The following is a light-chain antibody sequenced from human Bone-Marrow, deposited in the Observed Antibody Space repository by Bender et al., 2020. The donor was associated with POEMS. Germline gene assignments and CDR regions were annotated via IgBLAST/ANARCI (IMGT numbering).Light chain of an antibody. V-gene: IGLV3-21*02. Sequence: SYVLTQPPSVSVAPGQTARITCEGNNIGSKSVHWYQQKPGQAPVLVVYDDTDRPSGIPERFSGSNSGNTATLTISRVEAGDEADYYCQVWDTSGDCWVFGGGTKLTAL. J-gene: IGLJ3*02. CDR2: DDT. CDR3: QVWDTSGDCWV. CDR1: NIGSKS.